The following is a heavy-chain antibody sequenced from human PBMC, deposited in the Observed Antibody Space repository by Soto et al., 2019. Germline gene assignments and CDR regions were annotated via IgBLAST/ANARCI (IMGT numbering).Heavy chain of an antibody. J-gene: IGHJ6*02. V-gene: IGHV1-2*02. CDR2: SNPNSDST. Sequence: GASVKVSCKASGYTFTGYYIHWMRPAPGQGLEWMGWSNPNSDSTNYAQKFQGRVTMTRDTSISTAYMELSRLRSDDTAVYYCARDQQLARKKDYYYYYGMDVWGQGTTVTVSS. CDR3: ARDQQLARKKDYYYYYGMDV. CDR1: GYTFTGYY. D-gene: IGHD6-6*01.